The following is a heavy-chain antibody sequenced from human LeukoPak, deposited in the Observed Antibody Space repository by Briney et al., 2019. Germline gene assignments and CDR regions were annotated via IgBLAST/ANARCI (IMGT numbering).Heavy chain of an antibody. CDR2: INHSGST. V-gene: IGHV4-34*01. J-gene: IGHJ6*03. Sequence: SETLSLTCAVYGGSFSGYYWSWIRQPPGKGLEWIGEINHSGSTKYNPSLKSQVTISVDTSKNQFSLKLSSVTAADTAVYYCARQTAVLTYYYMDVWGEGTTVTISS. CDR3: ARQTAVLTYYYMDV. CDR1: GGSFSGYY. D-gene: IGHD3-22*01.